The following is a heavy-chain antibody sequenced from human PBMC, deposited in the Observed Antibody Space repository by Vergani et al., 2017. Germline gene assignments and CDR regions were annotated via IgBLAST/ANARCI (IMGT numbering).Heavy chain of an antibody. V-gene: IGHV1-69*01. Sequence: QVQLVQSGAEVKKPGSSVKVSCKASGGTFSSYAISWVRQAPGQGLEWMGGIIPIFGTANYAQKFQGRVTITADESTSTAYMELSSLRSEDTAVYYCARHCSSTGCYARYYYYYMDVWGKGTTVTVSS. CDR3: ARHCSSTGCYARYYYYYMDV. J-gene: IGHJ6*03. D-gene: IGHD2-2*01. CDR1: GGTFSSYA. CDR2: IIPIFGTA.